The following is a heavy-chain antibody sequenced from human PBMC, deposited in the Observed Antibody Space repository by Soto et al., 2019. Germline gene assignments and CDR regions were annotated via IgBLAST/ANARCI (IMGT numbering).Heavy chain of an antibody. J-gene: IGHJ4*02. CDR3: AKGKTSGWYYFDS. D-gene: IGHD6-19*01. CDR1: GFTFSSYA. V-gene: IGHV3-23*01. Sequence: GGPLRLSCAASGFTFSSYAMSWVRQAPGKGLEWVSGISASGRDTYYADSVKDRFTISRDSSKNTLYLQMNSLRAEDTAIYYCAKGKTSGWYYFDSWGQGTRVTVSS. CDR2: ISASGRDT.